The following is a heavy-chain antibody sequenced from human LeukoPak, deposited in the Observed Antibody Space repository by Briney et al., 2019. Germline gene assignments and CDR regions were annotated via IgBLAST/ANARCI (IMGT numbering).Heavy chain of an antibody. J-gene: IGHJ4*02. D-gene: IGHD1-26*01. CDR2: IYHSGST. V-gene: IGHV4-38-2*02. CDR1: GYSISSGYY. CDR3: ATPKPVGATMVDY. Sequence: SETLSLTCTVSGYSISSGYYWGWIRQPPGKGLEWIGSIYHSGSTYYNPSLKSRVTISVDTSKSQFSLKLNSVTAADTAVYYCATPKPVGATMVDYWGQGTLVTVSS.